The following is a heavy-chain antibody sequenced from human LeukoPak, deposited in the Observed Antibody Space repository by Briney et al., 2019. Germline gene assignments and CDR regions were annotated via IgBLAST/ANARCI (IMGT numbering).Heavy chain of an antibody. Sequence: GGSLRLSCAASGFTFRNFGMHWVRQAPGKGLEWVSSINSGRRFIYYADSVKGRFTISRDDAKSSLYLQMDSLRAEDTAVYYCVRESGGNDFDYWGQGTLVTVSS. J-gene: IGHJ4*02. CDR2: INSGRRFI. D-gene: IGHD5-12*01. CDR1: GFTFRNFG. V-gene: IGHV3-21*01. CDR3: VRESGGNDFDY.